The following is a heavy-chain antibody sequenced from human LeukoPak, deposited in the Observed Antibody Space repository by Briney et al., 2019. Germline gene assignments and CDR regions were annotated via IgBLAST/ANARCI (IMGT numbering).Heavy chain of an antibody. CDR3: ARGGEMATTDY. V-gene: IGHV3-21*01. J-gene: IGHJ4*02. CDR2: ISSSSSYI. Sequence: GGSLRLSCAASGFTFSSYSMNWVRQAPGKGLEWASSISSSSSYIYYADSVKGRFTISRDNAKNSLYLQMNSLRAEDTAVYYCARGGEMATTDYWGQGTLVTVSS. D-gene: IGHD5-24*01. CDR1: GFTFSSYS.